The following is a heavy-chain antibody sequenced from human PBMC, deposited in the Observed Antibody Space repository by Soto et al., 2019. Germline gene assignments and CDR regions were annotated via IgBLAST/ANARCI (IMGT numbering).Heavy chain of an antibody. CDR3: ARGVGSSPPRY. CDR1: VGSISVYY. J-gene: IGHJ4*02. V-gene: IGHV4-59*01. Sequence: PSETLSLTCTISVGSISVYYWSCIRHSPRQGLEWIGYVYDNGRPYYSPSLKSRVTISADTSKNQISLKLTSATAADTAVYYCARGVGSSPPRYWGRGTLVTVSS. CDR2: VYDNGRP. D-gene: IGHD1-26*01.